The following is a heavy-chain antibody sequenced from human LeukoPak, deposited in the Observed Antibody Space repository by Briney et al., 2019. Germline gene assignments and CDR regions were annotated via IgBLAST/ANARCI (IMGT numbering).Heavy chain of an antibody. Sequence: PSETLSLTCTVSGGSISSSSYYWGWIRQPPGKGLEWIVSIYYSGSTYYNPSLKSRVTISVDTSKNQFSLKLSSVTAADTAVYYCARYPGASGDSYYFDYWGQGTRVTVSS. CDR1: GGSISSSSYY. D-gene: IGHD4-17*01. CDR3: ARYPGASGDSYYFDY. CDR2: IYYSGST. V-gene: IGHV4-39*07. J-gene: IGHJ4*02.